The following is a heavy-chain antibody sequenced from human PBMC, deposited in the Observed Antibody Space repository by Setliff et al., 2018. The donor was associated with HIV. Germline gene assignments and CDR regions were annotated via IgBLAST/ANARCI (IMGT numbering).Heavy chain of an antibody. CDR2: INPDSRGT. CDR3: ARGVKGIATTGKYYFDY. J-gene: IGHJ4*02. V-gene: IGHV1-2*06. D-gene: IGHD6-13*01. Sequence: GASVKVSCKTSGYAFTDYSIHWVRQAPGQGLEWVGRINPDSRGTKYAQTFQGRVTMTRDTSVSTAYMELSRLKSDDTAVFYCARGVKGIATTGKYYFDYWGQGTLVTVSS. CDR1: GYAFTDYS.